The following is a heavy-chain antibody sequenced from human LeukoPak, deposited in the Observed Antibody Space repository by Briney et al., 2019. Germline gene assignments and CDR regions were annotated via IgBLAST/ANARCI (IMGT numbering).Heavy chain of an antibody. D-gene: IGHD3-22*01. CDR2: ISWNSGSI. V-gene: IGHV3-9*01. CDR3: AKDVGTYYYDSSVTD. CDR1: GFTFDDYA. J-gene: IGHJ4*02. Sequence: GGSLRLSCAASGFTFDDYAMHWVRQAPGKGLEWVSGISWNSGSIGYADSVKGRFTISRDNAKNSLYLQMNSLRAEDTALYYCAKDVGTYYYDSSVTDWGQGTLVTVSS.